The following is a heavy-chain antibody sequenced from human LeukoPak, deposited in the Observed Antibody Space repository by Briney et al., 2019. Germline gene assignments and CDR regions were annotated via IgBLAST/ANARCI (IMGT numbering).Heavy chain of an antibody. CDR3: MRGYSTRHFPFDS. Sequence: PGGSLRLSCAASGFNFDDYGMTWVRQIPGKGLEWVAGVNSSGRSAGYAASVRGRFTISRDNTKNSLYLEMGSLRLEDTAFYYCMRGYSTRHFPFDSWGQGTLVTVSS. CDR1: GFNFDDYG. D-gene: IGHD5-18*01. CDR2: VNSSGRSA. V-gene: IGHV3-20*04. J-gene: IGHJ4*02.